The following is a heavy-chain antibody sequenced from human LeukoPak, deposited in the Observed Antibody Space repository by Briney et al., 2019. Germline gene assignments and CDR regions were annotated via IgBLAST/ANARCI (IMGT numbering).Heavy chain of an antibody. CDR3: AREFEGSASGAGY. CDR1: GFTFSRYS. V-gene: IGHV3-21*01. CDR2: MSVSSGLI. J-gene: IGHJ4*02. Sequence: GGSLRLSCAASGFTFSRYSMNWVRQATGKGLEWVSSMSVSSGLIYYADSVKGRFTVSRDNAKNSLYLQMNSLRADDTAVYYCAREFEGSASGAGYWGRGTLVTVSS. D-gene: IGHD3-16*01.